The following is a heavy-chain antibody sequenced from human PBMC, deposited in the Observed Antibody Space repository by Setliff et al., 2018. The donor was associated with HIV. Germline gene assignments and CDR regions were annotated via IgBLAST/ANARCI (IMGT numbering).Heavy chain of an antibody. CDR1: GFTFGDYA. J-gene: IGHJ4*02. D-gene: IGHD3-22*01. CDR2: IRSKAYGGTT. Sequence: GGSLRLSCTASGFTFGDYAMSWVRQAPGKGLEWVGFIRSKAYGGTTEYAASVKGRFTISRDDSKSIAYLQMNSLKTEDTAVYYRTRALRFDSSGYPDHWGQGTLVTVSS. CDR3: TRALRFDSSGYPDH. V-gene: IGHV3-49*04.